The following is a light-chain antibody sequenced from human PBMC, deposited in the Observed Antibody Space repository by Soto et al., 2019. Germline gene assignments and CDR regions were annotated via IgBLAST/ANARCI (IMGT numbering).Light chain of an antibody. CDR3: SSYAGRKSV. Sequence: QSALTQPPSASGSPGQSVTISCTGTSSDVGGYVYVSWYQQHPGKVPKLVIYEVSKRPSGVPDRFSGSKSGNTASLTISGIQADDADAYYCSSYAGRKSVFGAGTQLTV. J-gene: IGLJ1*01. CDR1: SSDVGGYVY. CDR2: EVS. V-gene: IGLV2-8*01.